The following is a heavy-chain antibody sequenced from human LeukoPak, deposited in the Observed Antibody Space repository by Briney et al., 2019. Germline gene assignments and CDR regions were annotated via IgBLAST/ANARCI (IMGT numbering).Heavy chain of an antibody. D-gene: IGHD3-3*01. Sequence: GGSLRLSCAASGFPLSSYWMRWVRQAPGKGREWVANIKQDATEKKYVNYVKGRLIISRDKGKNSLYLQMNSLGVEDTAVYYCASYHFVATFDPWCQGTLVTVSS. CDR1: GFPLSSYW. CDR3: ASYHFVATFDP. V-gene: IGHV3-7*01. J-gene: IGHJ5*02. CDR2: IKQDATEK.